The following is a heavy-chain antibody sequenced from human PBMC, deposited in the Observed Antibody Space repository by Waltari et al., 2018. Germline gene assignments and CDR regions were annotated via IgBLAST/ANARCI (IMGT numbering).Heavy chain of an antibody. CDR3: AKQHDIAARLVKDY. D-gene: IGHD6-6*01. CDR2: ISGRCGSK. V-gene: IGHV3-23*01. Sequence: EVQLLESGGGLVQPGGSLRLSCAASGFTFSSYAMSWVRQAPGKGLEWVSAISGRCGSKAYDESVKGRFTISRKKSKNTLYLQMNSLRAEDTAVYYCAKQHDIAARLVKDYWGQGTLVTVSS. CDR1: GFTFSSYA. J-gene: IGHJ4*02.